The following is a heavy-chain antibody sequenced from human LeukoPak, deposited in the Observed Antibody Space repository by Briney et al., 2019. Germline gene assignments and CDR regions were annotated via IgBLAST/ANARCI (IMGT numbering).Heavy chain of an antibody. Sequence: ASVKVSCKASGYTFTGYYMHWVRQAPGQGLEWMGWINPNSGGTNYAQKFQGRVTMTRDTSISTAYMELSRLRSDDTAVYYCASWGGYCSSTSCYRQDFDYWGQGTLVTVSS. CDR2: INPNSGGT. CDR1: GYTFTGYY. D-gene: IGHD2-2*01. V-gene: IGHV1-2*02. CDR3: ASWGGYCSSTSCYRQDFDY. J-gene: IGHJ4*02.